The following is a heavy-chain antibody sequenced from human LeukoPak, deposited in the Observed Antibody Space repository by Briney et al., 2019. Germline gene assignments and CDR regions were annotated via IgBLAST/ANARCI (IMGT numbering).Heavy chain of an antibody. V-gene: IGHV1-18*01. Sequence: ASVKVSCKASGYTFINYGITWVRQAPGQGLDLMGWINTDNGNTYYEQKIQGRVTMTADTSTRTGYMELRSLRSNDTAVYYCAKDARTGVVNLGDNWFDPWGRGTLVTVSS. CDR3: AKDARTGVVNLGDNWFDP. J-gene: IGHJ5*02. CDR2: INTDNGNT. D-gene: IGHD3-16*01. CDR1: GYTFINYG.